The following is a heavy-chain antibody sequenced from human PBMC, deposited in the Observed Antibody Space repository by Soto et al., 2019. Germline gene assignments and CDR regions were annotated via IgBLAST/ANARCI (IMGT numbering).Heavy chain of an antibody. D-gene: IGHD2-2*01. CDR1: GFTFSSYG. J-gene: IGHJ4*02. Sequence: PGGSLRLSCAASGFTFSSYGMHWVRQAPGKGLEWVAVISYDGSNKYYADSVKGRFTISRDNSKNTLYLQMNSLRAEDTAVYYCAKDKYLRLPSKIVDYWGQGTLVTVSS. V-gene: IGHV3-30*18. CDR2: ISYDGSNK. CDR3: AKDKYLRLPSKIVDY.